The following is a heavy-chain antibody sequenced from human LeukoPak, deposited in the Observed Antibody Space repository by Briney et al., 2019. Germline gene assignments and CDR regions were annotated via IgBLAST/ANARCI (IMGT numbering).Heavy chain of an antibody. J-gene: IGHJ6*03. D-gene: IGHD3-10*01. CDR3: ARSYGSGSYDLYYYYMDV. CDR2: ISGSSSYI. Sequence: PGGSLRLSCAVSGFTFSSYAMSWVRQAPGKGLEWVSSISGSSSYIYYADSVKGRFIISRDNAKNSLYLQMNSLRAEDTAVYYCARSYGSGSYDLYYYYMDVWGKGTTVTVSS. CDR1: GFTFSSYA. V-gene: IGHV3-21*01.